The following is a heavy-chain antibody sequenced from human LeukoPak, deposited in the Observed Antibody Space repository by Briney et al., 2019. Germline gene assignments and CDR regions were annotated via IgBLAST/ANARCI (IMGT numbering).Heavy chain of an antibody. V-gene: IGHV3-21*01. D-gene: IGHD6-19*01. Sequence: GGSLRLSCAASGLTFSSYSMNWVRQAPGKGLEWVSSISSSSSHIYYADSVKGRFTISRDNAKNSLYLQMNSLRAEDTAVYYCARDPYSSGSGWFDPWGQGTLVTVSS. J-gene: IGHJ5*02. CDR2: ISSSSSHI. CDR1: GLTFSSYS. CDR3: ARDPYSSGSGWFDP.